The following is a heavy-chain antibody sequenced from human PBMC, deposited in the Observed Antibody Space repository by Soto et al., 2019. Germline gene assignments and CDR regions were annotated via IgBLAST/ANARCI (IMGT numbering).Heavy chain of an antibody. V-gene: IGHV3-21*06. J-gene: IGHJ4*02. CDR3: ARESEDLTSNFDY. CDR1: GFTFTRYS. CDR2: ISSTTNYI. Sequence: GGSLRLSCAASGFTFTRYSMNWVRQAPGKGLEWVSSISSTTNYIYYGDSMKGRFTISRDNAKNSLYLEMTSLRAEDTAVYYCARESEDLTSNFDYWGQGTLVTVSS.